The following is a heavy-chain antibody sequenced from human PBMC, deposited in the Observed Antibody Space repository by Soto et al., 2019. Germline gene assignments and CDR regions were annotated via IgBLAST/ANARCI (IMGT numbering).Heavy chain of an antibody. D-gene: IGHD3-22*01. V-gene: IGHV4-31*03. CDR1: GGSISSGGYY. Sequence: PSETLSLTCTVSGGSISSGGYYWSWIRQHPGKGLEWIGYIYYSGSTYYNPSLKSRVTISVDTSKNQFSLKLSSVTAADTAVYYCARYYYDSSGYFGTKNRVTNWFDPWGQGTLVTVSS. CDR3: ARYYYDSSGYFGTKNRVTNWFDP. CDR2: IYYSGST. J-gene: IGHJ5*02.